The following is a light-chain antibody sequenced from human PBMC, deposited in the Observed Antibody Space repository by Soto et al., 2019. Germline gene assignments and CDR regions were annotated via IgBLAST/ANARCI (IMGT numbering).Light chain of an antibody. V-gene: IGLV1-44*01. CDR2: SDN. CDR1: SSNIGGNP. J-gene: IGLJ2*01. Sequence: QSVLTQPPSASGTPGQRVTISCSGSSSNIGGNPVNWYQQLPGTAPKLLIYSDNQRPSGVPDRFSGSKSGTSASLAISGLQSDEEADYYCAAWDDSLNGRVFGGGTKVTVL. CDR3: AAWDDSLNGRV.